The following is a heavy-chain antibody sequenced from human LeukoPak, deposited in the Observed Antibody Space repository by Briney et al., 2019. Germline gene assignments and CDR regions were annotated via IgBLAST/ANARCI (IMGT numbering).Heavy chain of an antibody. CDR1: GYTFTGYY. CDR2: INPNSGGT. D-gene: IGHD3-10*01. J-gene: IGHJ4*02. Sequence: ASVKVSCKASGYTFTGYYMHWVRQAPGQGLEWMGWINPNSGGTSYAQKFQGRVTMTRDTSTSTVYMELSSLRSEDTAVYYCARSYYYGSGSYFDYWGQGTLVTVSS. CDR3: ARSYYYGSGSYFDY. V-gene: IGHV1-2*02.